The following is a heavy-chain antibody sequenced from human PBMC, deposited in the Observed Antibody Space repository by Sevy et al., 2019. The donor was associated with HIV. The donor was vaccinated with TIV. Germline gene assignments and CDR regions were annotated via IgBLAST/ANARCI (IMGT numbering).Heavy chain of an antibody. J-gene: IGHJ4*02. V-gene: IGHV4-59*01. CDR1: GGSISSYY. CDR2: VFYMGST. CDR3: ARDNPRGYSFGSFDH. D-gene: IGHD5-18*01. Sequence: AEILSLTCTVSGGSISSYYWSWIRQPPGKRLEWIGYVFYMGSTNYNPSLKSRVTISVDASKNQFSLKLRSVTAADTAVYYCARDNPRGYSFGSFDHWGQGTLVTVSS.